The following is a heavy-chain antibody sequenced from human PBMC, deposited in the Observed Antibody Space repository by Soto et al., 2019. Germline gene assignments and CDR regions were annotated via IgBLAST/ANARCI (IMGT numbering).Heavy chain of an antibody. J-gene: IGHJ5*02. CDR2: INHSGST. CDR1: GGSFSGYY. Sequence: QVQLQQWGAGLLKPSETLSLTCAVYGGSFSGYYWSWIRQPPGKGLEWIGEINHSGSTNYNPSLKRRVTTAVDPSMNQFALKMSYVTAADTAVYYCARGRHQSLIIPSGRFAPWDQGTLLTVSS. CDR3: ARGRHQSLIIPSGRFAP. V-gene: IGHV4-34*01. D-gene: IGHD3-3*01.